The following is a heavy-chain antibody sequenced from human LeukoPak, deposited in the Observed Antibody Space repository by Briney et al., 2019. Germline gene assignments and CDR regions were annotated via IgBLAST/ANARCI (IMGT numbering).Heavy chain of an antibody. V-gene: IGHV3-23*01. CDR2: ISRSGDST. CDR1: GFTFSSYA. J-gene: IGHJ4*02. CDR3: AKGPYSSSNFDY. Sequence: HPGGSLRLSCAASGFTFSSYAMSWVRQAPGKGLEWVSAISRSGDSTYYADSVKGRFTISRDNSKNTLYLQMNSLRAEDTAVYYCAKGPYSSSNFDYWGQGTLVTVSS. D-gene: IGHD6-13*01.